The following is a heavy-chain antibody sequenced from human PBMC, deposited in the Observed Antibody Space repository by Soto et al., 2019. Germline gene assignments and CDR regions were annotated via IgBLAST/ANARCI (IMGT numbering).Heavy chain of an antibody. J-gene: IGHJ6*02. CDR2: IGAGGVST. V-gene: IGHV3-23*01. D-gene: IGHD6-19*01. Sequence: GGSLRLSCAASGFTFSSYAMIWVRQAPGKGLEWVSAIGAGGVSTYYADSVKGRFTISRGNSKSTLYLQMNSLRAEDTAVYYCAKDPSSSGWYEDYYYGMDVWGQGTTVTVSS. CDR3: AKDPSSSGWYEDYYYGMDV. CDR1: GFTFSSYA.